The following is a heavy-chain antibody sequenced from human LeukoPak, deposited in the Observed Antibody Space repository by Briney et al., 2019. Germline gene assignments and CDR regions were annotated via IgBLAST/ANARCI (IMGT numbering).Heavy chain of an antibody. CDR3: AKGVAVAGPLDY. D-gene: IGHD6-19*01. V-gene: IGHV3-23*01. J-gene: IGHJ4*02. CDR1: GFTLSSYA. CDR2: ISGSGGST. Sequence: GGSLRLSCAASGFTLSSYAMSGFRKAPGRGLKWASAISGSGGSTYYADSVKGRFTISRDNSKNTLYLQMNSLRAEDTAVYYCAKGVAVAGPLDYWGQGTLVTVSS.